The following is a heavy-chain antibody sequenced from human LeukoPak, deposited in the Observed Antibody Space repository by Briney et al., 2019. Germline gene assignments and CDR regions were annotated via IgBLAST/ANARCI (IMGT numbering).Heavy chain of an antibody. V-gene: IGHV5-51*01. Sequence: GESLKISCKASGYSFTSYWNGRWRQKPGKGLEGLGVNYPGDSGTRYSPSFQGQVTISADKSISTAYLQWSSLKAADTAMYYCARKGGSGWYVWFDPWGQGTLVTVSS. CDR2: NYPGDSGT. CDR3: ARKGGSGWYVWFDP. CDR1: GYSFTSYW. D-gene: IGHD6-19*01. J-gene: IGHJ5*02.